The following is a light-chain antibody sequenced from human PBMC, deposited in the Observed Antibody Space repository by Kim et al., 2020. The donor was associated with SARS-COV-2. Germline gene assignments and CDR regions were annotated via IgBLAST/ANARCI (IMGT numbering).Light chain of an antibody. CDR1: NIGNKS. CDR2: YDS. J-gene: IGLJ3*02. V-gene: IGLV3-21*04. Sequence: APGKTARITCGGNNIGNKSVHWYQLKPGQAPVFVIDYDSDRPSGIPERFSGSNSGNTATLTISRVEAGDEADYYCQVWDSSSDHPVFGGGTQLTVL. CDR3: QVWDSSSDHPV.